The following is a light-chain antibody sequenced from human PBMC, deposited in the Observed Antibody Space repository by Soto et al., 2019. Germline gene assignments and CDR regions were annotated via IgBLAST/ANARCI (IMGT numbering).Light chain of an antibody. CDR1: QSVSSSY. J-gene: IGKJ3*01. CDR3: LQYGTSPRT. Sequence: EIVLTQSPGTLSLSPGERATLSCRASQSVSSSYLAWYQQKPGQAPRLLIYGASSRATGIPDRFSGSGSGTDFTLTIHRLEPEDFAVYYCLQYGTSPRTFGPGTKVDIK. CDR2: GAS. V-gene: IGKV3-20*01.